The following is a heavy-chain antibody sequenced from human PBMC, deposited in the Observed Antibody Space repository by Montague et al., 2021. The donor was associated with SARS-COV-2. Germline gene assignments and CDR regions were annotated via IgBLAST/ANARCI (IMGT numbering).Heavy chain of an antibody. CDR2: IYHSGST. J-gene: IGHJ5*01. Sequence: SETLSLTCAVSGGSISSSNWWSWVRQPPGKGLEWIGDIYHSGSTNYNPSLKSRVTISLDKSKNHFSLKLSSVTAADTGVYYCALPTAGSCFDSWGQGTLVTASS. V-gene: IGHV4-4*02. D-gene: IGHD2-2*01. CDR1: GGSISSSNW. CDR3: ALPTAGSCFDS.